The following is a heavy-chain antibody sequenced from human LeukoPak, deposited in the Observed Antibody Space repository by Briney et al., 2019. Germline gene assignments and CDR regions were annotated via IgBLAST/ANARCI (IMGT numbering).Heavy chain of an antibody. V-gene: IGHV1-8*01. Sequence: GASVKVSCKASGYTFTSYDINWVRQATGQGLEWMGWMNPNSGNTGYAQKFQGRVTMTRNTSISTAYMELSSLRSEDTAVYYCASSGNYDSSGYPLPPFFDYWGQGTLVTVSS. CDR1: GYTFTSYD. CDR2: MNPNSGNT. D-gene: IGHD3-22*01. J-gene: IGHJ4*02. CDR3: ASSGNYDSSGYPLPPFFDY.